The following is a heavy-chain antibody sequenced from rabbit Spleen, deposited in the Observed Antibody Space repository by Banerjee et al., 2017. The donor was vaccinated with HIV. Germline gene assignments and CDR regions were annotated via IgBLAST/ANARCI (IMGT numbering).Heavy chain of an antibody. CDR3: AREDVGGSVSL. D-gene: IGHD1-1*01. CDR1: GFTISGYW. J-gene: IGHJ3*01. CDR2: IYPITETT. Sequence: QEQLEESGGRLVQPGGTLTLTCTASGFTISGYWMNWVRQAPGKGLEWIGIIYPITETTYYASWVNGRFTISSNTNQNTVSLQINSLTAADTATYFCAREDVGGSVSLWGQGTLVTVS. V-gene: IGHV1S47*01.